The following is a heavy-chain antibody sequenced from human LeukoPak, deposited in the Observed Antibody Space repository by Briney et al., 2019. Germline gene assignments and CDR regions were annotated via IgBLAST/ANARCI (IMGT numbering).Heavy chain of an antibody. V-gene: IGHV3-23*01. CDR2: ISGSGGST. CDR3: AREDIVVVPAAPGNAFDI. CDR1: GFTFSSYA. D-gene: IGHD2-2*01. Sequence: GGSLRLSCAASGFTFSSYAMSWVRQAPGKGLEWVSAISGSGGSTYYADSVKGRFTISRDNSKNTLYLQMNSLRAEDTAVYYCAREDIVVVPAAPGNAFDIWGQGTMVTVSS. J-gene: IGHJ3*02.